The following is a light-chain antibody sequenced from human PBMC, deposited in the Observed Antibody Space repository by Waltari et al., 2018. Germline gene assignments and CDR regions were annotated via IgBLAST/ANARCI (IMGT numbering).Light chain of an antibody. CDR3: CSYVGRNIWV. CDR2: EVI. CDR1: RSDVGFYNL. Sequence: QSALTQPASVSVSPGQSITISCTGTRSDVGFYNLVSWYQQHPDKAPKRLVYEVIERPSGVSNRFSGSKSGNTASLTISGLQAEDEADYYCCSYVGRNIWVFGGGTKVTVL. J-gene: IGLJ3*02. V-gene: IGLV2-23*02.